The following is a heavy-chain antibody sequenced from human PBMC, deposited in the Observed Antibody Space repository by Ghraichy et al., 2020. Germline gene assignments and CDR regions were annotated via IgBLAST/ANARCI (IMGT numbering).Heavy chain of an antibody. CDR1: GGSISSGGYY. V-gene: IGHV4-31*03. Sequence: SETLSLTCTVSGGSISSGGYYWSWIRQHPGKGLEWIGYIYYSGSTYYNPSLKSRVTISVDTSKNQFSLKLSSVTAADTAVYYCARFVTESPQRYYFDYWGQGTLVTVSS. CDR2: IYYSGST. CDR3: ARFVTESPQRYYFDY. J-gene: IGHJ4*02. D-gene: IGHD2-2*01.